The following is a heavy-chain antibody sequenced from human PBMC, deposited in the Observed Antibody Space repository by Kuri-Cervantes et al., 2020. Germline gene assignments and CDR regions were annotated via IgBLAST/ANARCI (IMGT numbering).Heavy chain of an antibody. D-gene: IGHD6-19*01. CDR2: INHSGST. Sequence: ESLKISCAVYGGSFSGYFWSWIRQPPGKGLDWIGEINHSGSTNYNPSLKSRVTISVDTSKNQFSLKLTSVTATDTAVYFCARAGQFIPVAGRDAFDIWGQGTLVTVSS. CDR3: ARAGQFIPVAGRDAFDI. V-gene: IGHV4-34*01. CDR1: GGSFSGYF. J-gene: IGHJ3*02.